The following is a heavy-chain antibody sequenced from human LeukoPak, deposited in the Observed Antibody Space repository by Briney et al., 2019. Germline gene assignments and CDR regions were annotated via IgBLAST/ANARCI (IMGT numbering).Heavy chain of an antibody. V-gene: IGHV3-48*03. CDR1: GFTFRSYE. Sequence: GGSLRLSCAASGFTFRSYEMNWVRQAPGKGLEWVSYISSSGSTIDYADSVKGRFTISRDNSRNTLYLQMNSLRVEDTAVYYCRTPLYDSSGYRLWGQGTLVTVSS. J-gene: IGHJ4*02. CDR2: ISSSGSTI. CDR3: RTPLYDSSGYRL. D-gene: IGHD3-22*01.